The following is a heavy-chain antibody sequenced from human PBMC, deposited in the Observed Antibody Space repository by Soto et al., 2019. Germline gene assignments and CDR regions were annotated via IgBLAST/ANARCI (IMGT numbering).Heavy chain of an antibody. CDR1: GFTFSSYS. V-gene: IGHV3-48*02. J-gene: IGHJ6*02. D-gene: IGHD5-18*01. CDR3: ARGGSTAMVPRGYYYYGMDV. Sequence: GGSLRLSCAASGFTFSSYSMNWVRQAPGKGLEWVSYISSSSSTIYYADSVKGRFTISRDNAKNSLYLQMNSLRDEDTAVYYCARGGSTAMVPRGYYYYGMDVWGQGTTVTVSS. CDR2: ISSSSSTI.